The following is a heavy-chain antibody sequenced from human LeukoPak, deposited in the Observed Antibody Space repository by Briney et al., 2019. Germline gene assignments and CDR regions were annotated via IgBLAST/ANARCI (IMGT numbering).Heavy chain of an antibody. CDR2: INHSGST. V-gene: IGHV4-34*01. J-gene: IGHJ4*02. CDR3: ARHRGISTRDFEY. D-gene: IGHD3-16*01. CDR1: GGSFSGYY. Sequence: SETLSLTCAVYGGSFSGYYWSWIRQPPGKGLEWIGEINHSGSTNYNPSLKSRVTISVDTSKNQFSLKLSSVTAADTAVYYCARHRGISTRDFEYWGQGTLVTVSS.